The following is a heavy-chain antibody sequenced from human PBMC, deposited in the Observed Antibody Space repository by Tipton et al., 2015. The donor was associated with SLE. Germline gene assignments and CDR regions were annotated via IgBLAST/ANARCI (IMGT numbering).Heavy chain of an antibody. Sequence: TLSLTCTVSGDSINSSPYFWGWIRQPPGKGLEWIGNIFYSGNTYYNPSLKSRVTMSVDTSKKQFSLKLSPVTAADTAVYYCARNSRYSSLYWGPGTLVTVSS. CDR2: IFYSGNT. CDR1: GDSINSSPYF. CDR3: ARNSRYSSLY. D-gene: IGHD5-18*01. V-gene: IGHV4-39*07. J-gene: IGHJ4*02.